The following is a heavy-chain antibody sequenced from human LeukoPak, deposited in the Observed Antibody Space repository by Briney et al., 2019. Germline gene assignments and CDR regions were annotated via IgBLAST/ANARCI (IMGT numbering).Heavy chain of an antibody. CDR2: INWNGDNT. V-gene: IGHV3-20*04. Sequence: GGSLRLSCAASGSTFDDYGMSWVRQAPGKGLEWVSGINWNGDNTDYADSVKGRFTISRDNAKNSLYLQMNSLRAEDTALYYCARGFDGNFDYWGQGTLVTVSP. CDR3: ARGFDGNFDY. D-gene: IGHD3-9*01. J-gene: IGHJ4*02. CDR1: GSTFDDYG.